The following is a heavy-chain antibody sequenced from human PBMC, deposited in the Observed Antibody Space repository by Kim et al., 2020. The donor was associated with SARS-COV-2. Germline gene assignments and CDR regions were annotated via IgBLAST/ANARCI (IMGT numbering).Heavy chain of an antibody. CDR3: ARGKVIRYFVWGHWFDP. D-gene: IGHD3-9*01. J-gene: IGHJ5*02. CDR1: GGYFSGYY. CDR2: INHSGST. Sequence: SKTLSLTCAVYGGYFSGYYWSWIRQPPGKGLEWIGEINHSGSTNYNPSLKSRVTISVDTSKNQFSLKLSSVTAADTAVYYCARGKVIRYFVWGHWFDPWGQGTLVTVSS. V-gene: IGHV4-34*01.